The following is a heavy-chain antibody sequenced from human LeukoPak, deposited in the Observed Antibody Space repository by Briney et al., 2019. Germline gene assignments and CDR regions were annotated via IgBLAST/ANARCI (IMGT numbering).Heavy chain of an antibody. V-gene: IGHV4-4*07. J-gene: IGHJ5*02. Sequence: SETLSPTCTVSGGSISSDYWNWIRQPAGKGVEWIGRIYYSGSTSYHPSLKSRVTMSIDTSKNQFSLKLSSVTAADTAVYYCARGGDWFDPWGQGTLVTVSS. D-gene: IGHD3-16*01. CDR1: GGSISSDY. CDR2: IYYSGST. CDR3: ARGGDWFDP.